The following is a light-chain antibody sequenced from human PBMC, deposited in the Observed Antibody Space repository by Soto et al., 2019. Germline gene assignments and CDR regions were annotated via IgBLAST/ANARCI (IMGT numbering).Light chain of an antibody. CDR1: SSNIGAGYD. Sequence: QSALTQPPSVSGAPGQRVTISCTGSSSNIGAGYDVHWYQQLPGTAPKLLIYGNSNRPSGVPDRFSGSKSGTSASLAITGLQAEDEADYYCQSYDSSLSVVVFGGGTKLT. V-gene: IGLV1-40*01. CDR2: GNS. CDR3: QSYDSSLSVVV. J-gene: IGLJ2*01.